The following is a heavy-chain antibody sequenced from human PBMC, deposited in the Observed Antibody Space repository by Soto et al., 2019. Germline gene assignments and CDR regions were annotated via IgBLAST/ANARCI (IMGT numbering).Heavy chain of an antibody. J-gene: IGHJ6*02. D-gene: IGHD3-16*02. CDR1: GYTFTTYA. CDR3: ARDGRYRYGSYSHYGMDV. CDR2: INVDNGNT. V-gene: IGHV1-3*01. Sequence: QIQLVQSGADVRKPGASVKVSCTASGYTFTTYAMHWVRQAPGQRPEWMGWINVDNGNTKYSQNLQGRVTITRDTSASTAYMELSGLTYGDTGVYFCARDGRYRYGSYSHYGMDVWGQGTTVIVSS.